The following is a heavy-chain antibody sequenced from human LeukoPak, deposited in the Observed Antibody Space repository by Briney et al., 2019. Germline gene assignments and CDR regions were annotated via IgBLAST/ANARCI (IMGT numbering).Heavy chain of an antibody. V-gene: IGHV4-34*01. D-gene: IGHD4-17*01. CDR3: GNYGDYG. Sequence: SETPSLTCAVYGGSFSGYYWSWIRQPPGKGLEWIGEINHSGGTNYNPSLKSRVTISVDTSKNQFSLKLSSVTAADTAVYYCGNYGDYGWGQGTLVTVSS. CDR2: INHSGGT. CDR1: GGSFSGYY. J-gene: IGHJ4*02.